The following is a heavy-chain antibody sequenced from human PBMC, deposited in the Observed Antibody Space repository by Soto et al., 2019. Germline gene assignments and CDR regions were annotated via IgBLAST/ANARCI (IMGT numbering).Heavy chain of an antibody. J-gene: IGHJ4*02. V-gene: IGHV4-4*02. CDR2: IYHNGNT. CDR1: SGSINSDYW. Sequence: SETLSLTCAISSGSINSDYWWSWVRQPPGRGLEWIGKIYHNGNTNYNPSLKSRVTISVDKSKSQFSLILTSVTAADTAVYYCVRNSGNSNYVIDYWGQGTMVTVSS. CDR3: VRNSGNSNYVIDY. D-gene: IGHD3-10*01.